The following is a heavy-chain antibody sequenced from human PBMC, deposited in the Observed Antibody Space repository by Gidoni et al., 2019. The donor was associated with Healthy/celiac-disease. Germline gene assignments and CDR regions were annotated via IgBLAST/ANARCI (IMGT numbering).Heavy chain of an antibody. J-gene: IGHJ3*02. CDR2: IYSGVST. CDR1: GFTVSSHY. Sequence: EVQLVESGGGLVQPGGSLRLSCAASGFTVSSHYMSWVRQAPGKGLEWVSVIYSGVSTYYADSVKGRFTISRDNSKNTLYLQMNSLRAEDTAVYYCARAGQYCSGGSCPTYGAFDIWGQGTMVTVSS. CDR3: ARAGQYCSGGSCPTYGAFDI. D-gene: IGHD2-15*01. V-gene: IGHV3-66*01.